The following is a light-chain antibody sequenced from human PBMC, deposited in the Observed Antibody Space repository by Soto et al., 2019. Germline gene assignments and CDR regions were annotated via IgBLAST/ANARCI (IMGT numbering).Light chain of an antibody. J-gene: IGLJ7*01. Sequence: QSALTQPASVSGSPGQAITISCTGTSSDVGSYNLVSWYQQHPGKAPKLMLYEGSKRPSGVSNRFSGSKSGNTASLTISGLQAEYEADYYCCSYAGSSTHAVFGGGTQLTVL. CDR3: CSYAGSSTHAV. V-gene: IGLV2-23*01. CDR2: EGS. CDR1: SSDVGSYNL.